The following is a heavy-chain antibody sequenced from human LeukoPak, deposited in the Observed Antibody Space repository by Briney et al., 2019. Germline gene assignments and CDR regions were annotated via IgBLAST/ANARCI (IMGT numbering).Heavy chain of an antibody. CDR2: ISSSSSYI. Sequence: GGSLRLSCAASGFTFSVFGMSWVRQAPGKGLEWVSSISSSSSYIYYADSVKGRFTISRDNAKNSLYLQMNSLRAEDTAVYYCARERGDSMALYYYYMDVWGKGTTVTVSS. CDR3: ARERGDSMALYYYYMDV. J-gene: IGHJ6*03. D-gene: IGHD4/OR15-4a*01. CDR1: GFTFSVFG. V-gene: IGHV3-21*01.